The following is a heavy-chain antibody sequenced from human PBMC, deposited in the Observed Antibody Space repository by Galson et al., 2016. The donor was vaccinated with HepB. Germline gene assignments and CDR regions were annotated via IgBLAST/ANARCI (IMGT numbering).Heavy chain of an antibody. J-gene: IGHJ4*02. CDR3: ARGGVYFDY. V-gene: IGHV3-15*01. CDR2: IKDKTDGGTL. Sequence: SLRLSCAASGFNFSTAWMTWVRQVPGKGLEWVGRIKDKTDGGTLDSAAPVRGKGKTDGGTVDYAAPVKGRFSISRDDSKNSLYLQMNSLRADDTAVYYCARGGVYFDYWGQGALVSVSS. CDR1: GFNFSTAW.